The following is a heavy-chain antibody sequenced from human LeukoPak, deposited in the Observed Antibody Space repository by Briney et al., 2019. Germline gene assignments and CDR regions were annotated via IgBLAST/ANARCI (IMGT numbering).Heavy chain of an antibody. D-gene: IGHD6-13*01. CDR3: AKDRLMGSSWYYLDY. CDR1: GFTFSSYA. V-gene: IGHV3-23*01. J-gene: IGHJ4*02. CDR2: ISGSGGST. Sequence: GGSLRLSCAASGFTFSSYAMSWVRQAPGKGLEWVSTISGSGGSTYYVDSVKGRFTISRDNSKNTLYLQMNSLRAEGTAVYYCAKDRLMGSSWYYLDYWGQGTLVTVSS.